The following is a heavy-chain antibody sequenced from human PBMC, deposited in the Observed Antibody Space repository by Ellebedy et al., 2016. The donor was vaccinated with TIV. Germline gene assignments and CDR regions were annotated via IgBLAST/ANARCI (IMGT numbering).Heavy chain of an antibody. V-gene: IGHV4-4*02. CDR2: IFHTGRT. CDR3: ARMLTGYYNQYYEGMGV. D-gene: IGHD3-9*01. Sequence: SETLSLXCTVSGASISSNNWWSWVRQPPGSGLEWIGDIFHTGRTNYNPSLRSRLTISVETSKNQLSLLLSSVTAADTAVYFCARMLTGYYNQYYEGMGVWGQGTTDTVSS. J-gene: IGHJ6*02. CDR1: GASISSNNW.